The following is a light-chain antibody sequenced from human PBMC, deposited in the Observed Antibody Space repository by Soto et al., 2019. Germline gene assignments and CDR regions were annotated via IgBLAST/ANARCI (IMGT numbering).Light chain of an antibody. CDR1: QYISSY. Sequence: DIQMTQSPSSLSASVGDRVTITCRASQYISSYVNWYQQKPGKAPKFLIYGASDLQRGVPSRFSGSGSGTDFTLTINSLQPDDFATYYCQQYNYNPWTFGQGTKVDIK. V-gene: IGKV1-39*01. J-gene: IGKJ1*01. CDR3: QQYNYNPWT. CDR2: GAS.